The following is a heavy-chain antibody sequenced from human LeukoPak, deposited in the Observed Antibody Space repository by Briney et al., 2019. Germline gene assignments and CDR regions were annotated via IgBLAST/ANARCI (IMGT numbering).Heavy chain of an antibody. D-gene: IGHD3-22*01. V-gene: IGHV4-39*07. CDR3: ARGVYYYDSSGYYYVGTKCPWFDY. CDR1: GGSISSSSYY. Sequence: SETLSLTCTVSGGSISSSSYYWGWIRQPPGKGLEWIGEINHSGSTNYNPSLKSRVTISVDTSKNQFSLKLSSVTAADTAVYYCARGVYYYDSSGYYYVGTKCPWFDYWGQGTLVTVSS. CDR2: INHSGST. J-gene: IGHJ4*02.